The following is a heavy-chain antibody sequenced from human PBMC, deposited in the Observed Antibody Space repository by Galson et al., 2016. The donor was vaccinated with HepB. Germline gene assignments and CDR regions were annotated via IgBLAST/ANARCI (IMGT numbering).Heavy chain of an antibody. CDR3: ARPGWTGGWNFDL. J-gene: IGHJ2*01. Sequence: WMGIIYPGDSETRYSPSFQGQITISADKSISTAYLQWRSLRASDTAIYYCARPGWTGGWNFDLWGRGTLVTVSS. V-gene: IGHV5-51*01. CDR2: IYPGDSET. D-gene: IGHD3/OR15-3a*01.